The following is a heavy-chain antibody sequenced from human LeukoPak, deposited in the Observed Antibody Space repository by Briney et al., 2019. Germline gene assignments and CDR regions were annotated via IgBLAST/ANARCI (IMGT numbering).Heavy chain of an antibody. Sequence: PGGSLRLSCAASGFTFASSWMNWIRQAPGKGLEWVANINEDGSAKYYVDSVKGRFTISRDDTKNSAFLQMNSLRDEDTAVYYCTRISIKEPEDSWGQGTLVTVSS. J-gene: IGHJ4*02. D-gene: IGHD1-14*01. CDR1: GFTFASSW. CDR3: TRISIKEPEDS. CDR2: INEDGSAK. V-gene: IGHV3-7*01.